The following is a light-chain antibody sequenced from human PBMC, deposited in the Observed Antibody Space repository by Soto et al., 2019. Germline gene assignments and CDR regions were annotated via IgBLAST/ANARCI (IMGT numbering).Light chain of an antibody. V-gene: IGLV2-23*01. J-gene: IGLJ2*01. CDR2: EGS. CDR1: SSDVGSYNL. Sequence: QSALTQPASVSGSPGQSITISCTGTSSDVGSYNLVSWYQQHPGKAPKLRIYEGSKRPSGISNRSSGSKSGNTASLTISGLQAEDEADYYCSSYAGSSTYVVFGGGTKLTVL. CDR3: SSYAGSSTYVV.